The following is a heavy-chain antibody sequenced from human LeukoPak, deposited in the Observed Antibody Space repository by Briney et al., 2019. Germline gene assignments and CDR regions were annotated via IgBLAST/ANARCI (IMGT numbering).Heavy chain of an antibody. Sequence: ASVKVSCKASGYTFTSYGISWVRQAPGQGLEWMGWISAYNGNTNYAQKLQGRVTMTTDTPTSTAYMELRSLRSDDTAVYYCARAHGYDSSGYSEAYFDYWGQGTLVTVSS. CDR3: ARAHGYDSSGYSEAYFDY. D-gene: IGHD3-22*01. CDR2: ISAYNGNT. V-gene: IGHV1-18*01. CDR1: GYTFTSYG. J-gene: IGHJ4*02.